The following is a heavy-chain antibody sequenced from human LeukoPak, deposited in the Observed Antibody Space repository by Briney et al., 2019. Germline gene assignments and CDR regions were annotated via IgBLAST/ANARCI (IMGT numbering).Heavy chain of an antibody. CDR3: ARDHTGSDYDFWSGYSGLDY. J-gene: IGHJ4*02. CDR2: ISYDGSNK. CDR1: GFTFSSYA. V-gene: IGHV3-30-3*01. Sequence: PGGSLRLSCAASGFTFSSYAMHWVRQAPGKGLEWVAVISYDGSNKYYADSVKGRFTISRDNSKNTLYLQMNSLRAEDTAVYYCARDHTGSDYDFWSGYSGLDYWGQGTLVTVSS. D-gene: IGHD3-3*01.